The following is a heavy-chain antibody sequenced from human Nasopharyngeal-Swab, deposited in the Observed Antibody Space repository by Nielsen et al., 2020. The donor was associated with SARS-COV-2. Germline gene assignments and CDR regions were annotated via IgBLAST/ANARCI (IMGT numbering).Heavy chain of an antibody. CDR3: ARASLSGSSTGRRAFDI. D-gene: IGHD1-26*01. J-gene: IGHJ3*02. CDR1: GFTFSNYE. CDR2: ISSSGRTL. V-gene: IGHV3-48*03. Sequence: GGSLRLSCVVSGFTFSNYEMNWVRQAPGKGLGWVSYISSSGRTLHYADSVKGRFTISRDNAKNSLYLQMNSLRAEDTAVYYCARASLSGSSTGRRAFDIWGQGTMVT.